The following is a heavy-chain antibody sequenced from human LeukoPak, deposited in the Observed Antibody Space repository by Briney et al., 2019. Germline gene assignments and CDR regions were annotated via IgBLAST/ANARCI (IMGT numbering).Heavy chain of an antibody. CDR1: GGSIGSSNYY. V-gene: IGHV4-39*01. J-gene: IGHJ4*02. Sequence: SETLSLTCTVSGGSIGSSNYYWAWIRQPPGKGLGWIGSMHDGGSTNYNPSLKSRVTVSVDTSKTQFSLKLSSVTAADTAVYYCARLTPSPAFDYWGQGTLVTVSS. CDR3: ARLTPSPAFDY. CDR2: MHDGGST.